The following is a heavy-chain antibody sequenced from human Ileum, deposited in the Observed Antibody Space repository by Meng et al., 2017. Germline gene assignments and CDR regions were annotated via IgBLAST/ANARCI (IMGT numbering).Heavy chain of an antibody. CDR3: ARDSLSMIVVVMGMDV. CDR2: ISGSGGST. D-gene: IGHD3-22*01. CDR1: GFTFSSYA. J-gene: IGHJ6*02. Sequence: GGSLRLSCAASGFTFSSYAMSWVRQAPGKGLVWVSAISGSGGSTYYADSMKGRFTISRDNSKNTLYLQMNSLRAEDTAVYYCARDSLSMIVVVMGMDVWGQGTTVTVSS. V-gene: IGHV3-23*01.